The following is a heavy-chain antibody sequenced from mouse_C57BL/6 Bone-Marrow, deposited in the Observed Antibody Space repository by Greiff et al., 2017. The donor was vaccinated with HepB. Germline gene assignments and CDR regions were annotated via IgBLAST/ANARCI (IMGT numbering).Heavy chain of an antibody. CDR2: ISSGGSYT. CDR1: GFTFSSYG. J-gene: IGHJ2*01. Sequence: VQLKESGGDLVKPGGSLKLSCAASGFTFSSYGMSWVRQTPDKRLEWVATISSGGSYTYYPDSVKGRFTISRDNAKNTLYLQMSSLKSEDTAMYYCARGTVFDYWGQGTTLTVSS. D-gene: IGHD1-1*01. CDR3: ARGTVFDY. V-gene: IGHV5-6*01.